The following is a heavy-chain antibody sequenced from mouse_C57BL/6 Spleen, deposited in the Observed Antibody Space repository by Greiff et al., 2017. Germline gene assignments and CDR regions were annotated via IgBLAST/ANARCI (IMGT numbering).Heavy chain of an antibody. CDR3: ARPLSSGSRNFDV. CDR1: GFTFSSYG. V-gene: IGHV5-6*01. Sequence: EVKLVESGGDLVKPGGSLKLSCAASGFTFSSYGMSWVRQTPDKRLEWVATISSGGSYTYYPDSVKGRFTISRDNAKNTLYLQMSSLKSEDTAMXYCARPLSSGSRNFDVWGTGTTVTVSS. J-gene: IGHJ1*03. CDR2: ISSGGSYT. D-gene: IGHD1-1*01.